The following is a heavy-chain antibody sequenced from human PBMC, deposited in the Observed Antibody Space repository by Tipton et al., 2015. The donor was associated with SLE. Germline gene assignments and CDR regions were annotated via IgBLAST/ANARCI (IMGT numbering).Heavy chain of an antibody. V-gene: IGHV4-59*01. CDR2: IYYSGST. CDR3: ARERFFARRGFDI. J-gene: IGHJ3*02. CDR1: GFTFDDYA. D-gene: IGHD3-10*01. Sequence: LRLSCAASGFTFDDYAMHWVRQPPGKGLEWIGYIYYSGSTNYNPSLKSRVTISVDTSKNQFSLKLSSVTAADTAVHYCARERFFARRGFDIWGQGTMVTVSS.